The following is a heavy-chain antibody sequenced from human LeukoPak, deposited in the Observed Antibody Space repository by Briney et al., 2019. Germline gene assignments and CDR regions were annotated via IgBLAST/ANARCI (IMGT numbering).Heavy chain of an antibody. D-gene: IGHD3-10*01. Sequence: PGGSLRLSCAAPGFTVSSNYMSWVRQAPGKGLEWVSVIYSGGSTYYADSVKGRFTISRDNSKNTLYLQMNSLRAEDTAVYYCASGITMVRGAMTYGMDVWGKGTTVTVSS. CDR2: IYSGGST. J-gene: IGHJ6*04. CDR3: ASGITMVRGAMTYGMDV. V-gene: IGHV3-53*01. CDR1: GFTVSSNY.